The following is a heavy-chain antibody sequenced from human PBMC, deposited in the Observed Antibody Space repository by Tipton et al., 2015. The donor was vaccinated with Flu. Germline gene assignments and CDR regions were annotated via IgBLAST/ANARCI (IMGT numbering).Heavy chain of an antibody. CDR2: INSRSNYI. CDR1: GFTFSDYS. CDR3: ARAVPGIQLWMSDH. Sequence: SLRLSCAASGFTFSDYSLNWVRQAPGKGLEWISSINSRSNYIYYADSVRGRFTISRDNAKTSLYLQMDSLRAEDTAVYYCARAVPGIQLWMSDHWGQGTLVTVSS. D-gene: IGHD3-16*01. V-gene: IGHV3-21*01. J-gene: IGHJ4*02.